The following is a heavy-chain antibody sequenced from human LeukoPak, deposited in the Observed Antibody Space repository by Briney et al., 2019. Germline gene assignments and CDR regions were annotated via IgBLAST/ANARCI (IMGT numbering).Heavy chain of an antibody. D-gene: IGHD3-22*01. CDR2: INHSGST. J-gene: IGHJ4*02. Sequence: SETLSLTCAVYGGSFSGYYWSWIRQPPGKGLEWIGEINHSGSTNYNPSLKSRVTISVDTSKNQFSLKLSSVTAADTAVYYCARGQDSSGFSVYWGQGTLVTVSS. CDR3: ARGQDSSGFSVY. V-gene: IGHV4-34*01. CDR1: GGSFSGYY.